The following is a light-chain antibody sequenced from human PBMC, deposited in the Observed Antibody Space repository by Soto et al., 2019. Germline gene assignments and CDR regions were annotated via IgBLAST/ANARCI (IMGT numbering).Light chain of an antibody. J-gene: IGLJ1*01. CDR2: DVS. Sequence: QSVLTQPASVSGSPGQSITISCTGTSSDVGGYNYVSWYQQHPGKAPKLMIYDVSNRPSGVSNRFSGSKSGNTASLTISGVQAEDEADYYCSSYTSSSTLAVFGTGTKLTVL. CDR1: SSDVGGYNY. CDR3: SSYTSSSTLAV. V-gene: IGLV2-14*01.